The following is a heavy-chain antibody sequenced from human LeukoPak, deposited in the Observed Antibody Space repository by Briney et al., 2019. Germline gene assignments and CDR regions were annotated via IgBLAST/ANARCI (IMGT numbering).Heavy chain of an antibody. CDR3: ARGLPSYGDYVDYYFYMDV. D-gene: IGHD4-17*01. J-gene: IGHJ6*03. V-gene: IGHV4-4*07. Sequence: SETLSLTCTVSGDSISGFYWSWIRQPAGKGLQWIGRICTSGSTNYNPSLKSRVAMSVDRSTNEFSLTVRSVTAADTALYYCARGLPSYGDYVDYYFYMDVWGKGTTVTVSS. CDR2: ICTSGST. CDR1: GDSISGFY.